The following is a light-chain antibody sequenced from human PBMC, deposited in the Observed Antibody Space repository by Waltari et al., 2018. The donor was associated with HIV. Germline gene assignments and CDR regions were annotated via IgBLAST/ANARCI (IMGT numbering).Light chain of an antibody. V-gene: IGKV3-15*01. CDR1: QSVRRN. CDR2: GAS. CDR3: QHYNNWPPYT. J-gene: IGKJ2*01. Sequence: EIVMTQSPVTLSVSPGERDTLSCRSSQSVRRNLDWYQQKPGQAPRLLNYGASTRATGIPAMFSGSGAGTEFTLTISSLQSEDCAVYYCQHYNNWPPYTFGQGTKLEIK.